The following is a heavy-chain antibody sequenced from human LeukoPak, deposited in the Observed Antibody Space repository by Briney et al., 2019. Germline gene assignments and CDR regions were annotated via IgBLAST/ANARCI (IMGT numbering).Heavy chain of an antibody. Sequence: ASVKVSCKASGYTFTGYYMHWVRQAPGQGLEWMGWINPNSGGTNYAQKFQGRVTMTRDTSISTAYMELSRLRSDDTAVYYCARVKYTTVTPIDYWGQGTLVTASS. CDR2: INPNSGGT. D-gene: IGHD4-17*01. J-gene: IGHJ4*02. CDR1: GYTFTGYY. V-gene: IGHV1-2*02. CDR3: ARVKYTTVTPIDY.